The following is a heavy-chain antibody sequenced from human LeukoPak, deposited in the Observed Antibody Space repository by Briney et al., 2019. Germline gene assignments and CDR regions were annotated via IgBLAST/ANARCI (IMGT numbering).Heavy chain of an antibody. CDR1: GGSISSSSYY. V-gene: IGHV4-39*07. CDR2: IYYSGST. J-gene: IGHJ4*02. Sequence: PSETLSLTCTVSGGSISSSSYYWGWIRQPPGKGLEWIGSIYYSGSTYYNPSLKSRVTISVDTSKNQFSLKLSSVTAADTAVYYCARDTPNCSSTSCYFPFDYWGQGTLVTVSS. CDR3: ARDTPNCSSTSCYFPFDY. D-gene: IGHD2-2*01.